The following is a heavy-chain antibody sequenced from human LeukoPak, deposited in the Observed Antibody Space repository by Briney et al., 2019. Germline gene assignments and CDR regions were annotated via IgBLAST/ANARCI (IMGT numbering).Heavy chain of an antibody. Sequence: PSETLPLTCTVSGGSISSGDYYWSWIRQPPGKGLEWIGYIYYSGSTYYNPSLKSRVTISVDTSKNQFSLKLSSVTAADTAVYYCARVDDFWSGYYHAFDIWGQGTMVTVSS. V-gene: IGHV4-30-4*08. CDR1: GGSISSGDYY. J-gene: IGHJ3*02. D-gene: IGHD3-3*01. CDR3: ARVDDFWSGYYHAFDI. CDR2: IYYSGST.